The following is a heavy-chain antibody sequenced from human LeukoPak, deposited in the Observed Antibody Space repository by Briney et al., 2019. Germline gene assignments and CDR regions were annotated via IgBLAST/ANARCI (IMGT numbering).Heavy chain of an antibody. Sequence: PSETLSLTCAVYGGSFSGYYWSWIRQPPGKGLEWIGEINHSGSTNYNPSLKSRVTISVDTSKNQFSLKLSSVTAADTAVYYCASFSFFYKEPWGQGTLVTVSS. J-gene: IGHJ4*02. CDR3: ASFSFFYKEP. D-gene: IGHD2/OR15-2a*01. V-gene: IGHV4-34*01. CDR2: INHSGST. CDR1: GGSFSGYY.